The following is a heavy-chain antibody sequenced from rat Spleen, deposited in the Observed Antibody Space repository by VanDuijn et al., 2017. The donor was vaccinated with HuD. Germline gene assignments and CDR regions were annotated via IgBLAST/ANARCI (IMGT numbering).Heavy chain of an antibody. CDR2: ISYSGST. J-gene: IGHJ3*01. CDR1: GYSITSNY. V-gene: IGHV3-1*01. D-gene: IGHD1-12*02. Sequence: EVQLQESGPALVKPSQSLSLTCSVTGYSITSNYWGWIRKFPGDKMEWMGYISYSGSTGFNPSLKSRISITRDTSKNQFFLQLKSVTTEDTATYYCARSEGTHYYLPFADWGQGTLVTVSS. CDR3: ARSEGTHYYLPFAD.